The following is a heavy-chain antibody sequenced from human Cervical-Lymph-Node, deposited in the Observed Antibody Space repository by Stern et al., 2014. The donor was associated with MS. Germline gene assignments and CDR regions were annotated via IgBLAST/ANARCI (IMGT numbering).Heavy chain of an antibody. CDR1: GYTFTRHG. Sequence: QMQLVQSGTEVKKPGASVTVSCKASGYTFTRHGISWVRQAPGPGLEWMGWINTYKGDTNSAQKFLDRVTVTRDTSTSTAYMELRSLRSDDTAVYYCARTEPYWYDSSGYDYWGQGTLVTVSS. J-gene: IGHJ4*02. CDR3: ARTEPYWYDSSGYDY. D-gene: IGHD3-22*01. CDR2: INTYKGDT. V-gene: IGHV1-18*01.